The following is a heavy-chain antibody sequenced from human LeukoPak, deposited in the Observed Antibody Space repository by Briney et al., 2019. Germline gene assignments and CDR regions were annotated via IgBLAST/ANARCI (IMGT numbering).Heavy chain of an antibody. CDR3: AKVAHYYYGSESYYFFEH. CDR1: GFTFTTYW. D-gene: IGHD3-10*01. J-gene: IGHJ4*02. CDR2: IKQDGTEK. Sequence: GGSLRLSCAASGFTFTTYWMSWVRQPPGKGLEWVAHIKQDGTEKYYVDSVKGRFTISRDNAKNSLYLQMNSLRVEDTAIYYCAKVAHYYYGSESYYFFEHWGQGTPVTAS. V-gene: IGHV3-7*01.